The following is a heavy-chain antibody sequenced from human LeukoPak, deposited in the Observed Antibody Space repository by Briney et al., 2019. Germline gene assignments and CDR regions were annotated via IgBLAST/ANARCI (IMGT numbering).Heavy chain of an antibody. CDR3: AKGDYGGYSHGFDI. CDR2: ISYDGSKK. CDR1: GLTFSGYD. J-gene: IGHJ3*02. V-gene: IGHV3-30*18. D-gene: IGHD4-23*01. Sequence: QPGGSLRLSCAASGLTFSGYDMHWVRQAPGKGLEWVAVISYDGSKKYYGDSVEGRFTISRDNSKSTLFMQMNSLRAEDTALYYCAKGDYGGYSHGFDIWGLGTRVTVSS.